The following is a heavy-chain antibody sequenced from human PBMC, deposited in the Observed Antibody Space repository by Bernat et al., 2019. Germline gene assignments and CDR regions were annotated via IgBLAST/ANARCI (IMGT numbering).Heavy chain of an antibody. CDR3: ARVGTDPLGYCSGGSCHGWFDP. J-gene: IGHJ5*02. V-gene: IGHV4-31*03. CDR1: GGSISSGGYY. Sequence: QVQLQESGPGLVKPSQTLSLTCTVSGGSISSGGYYWSWIRQHPGKGLEWIGYIYYSGSTYYNPSLKSRVTISVDTSKNQFSLKLSSVTAADTAVYYCARVGTDPLGYCSGGSCHGWFDPWGQGTLVTVSS. CDR2: IYYSGST. D-gene: IGHD2-15*01.